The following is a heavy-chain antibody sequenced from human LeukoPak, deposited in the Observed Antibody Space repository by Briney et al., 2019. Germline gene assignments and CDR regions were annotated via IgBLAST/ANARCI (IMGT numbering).Heavy chain of an antibody. D-gene: IGHD3-3*01. Sequence: SEPLSLTCTVSGGSISSYYWSWIRKPPGKGLEWLWYIYYSCGTNYNPSLKSRVTISVDTSKNQFSLKLSSVTAADTAVYYCARGSKSLFGFWSGYHDYWGQGTLVTVSS. J-gene: IGHJ4*02. CDR2: IYYSCGT. V-gene: IGHV4-59*01. CDR3: ARGSKSLFGFWSGYHDY. CDR1: GGSISSYY.